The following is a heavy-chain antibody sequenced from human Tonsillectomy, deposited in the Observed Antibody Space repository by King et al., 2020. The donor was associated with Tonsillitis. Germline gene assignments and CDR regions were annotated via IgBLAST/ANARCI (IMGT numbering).Heavy chain of an antibody. CDR3: AIASYYYDRTGYYGAFDS. CDR2: ISWNSGRI. CDR1: GFNFEDYA. V-gene: IGHV3-9*01. Sequence: VQLVESGGGLVQPGRSLRLSCAASGFNFEDYATHWVRQAPGKGLEWVSGISWNSGRIGYADSVKGRFTISRDNAKNSLYLQMDSLRPEDTALYYCAIASYYYDRTGYYGAFDSWGRGTMLTVSS. D-gene: IGHD3-22*01. J-gene: IGHJ3*02.